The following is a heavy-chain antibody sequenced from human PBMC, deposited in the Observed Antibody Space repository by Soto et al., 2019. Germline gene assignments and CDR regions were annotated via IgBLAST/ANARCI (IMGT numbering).Heavy chain of an antibody. D-gene: IGHD6-13*01. Sequence: SVKVSCKASGGTFSSYAISWVRQAPGQGLEWMGRIIPIFGTANYAQKFQGRVTITADESTSTAYMELSSLRSEDTAVYYCARAGKYSSSNRWFDPWGQGTLVTVSS. CDR2: IIPIFGTA. CDR1: GGTFSSYA. CDR3: ARAGKYSSSNRWFDP. J-gene: IGHJ5*02. V-gene: IGHV1-69*13.